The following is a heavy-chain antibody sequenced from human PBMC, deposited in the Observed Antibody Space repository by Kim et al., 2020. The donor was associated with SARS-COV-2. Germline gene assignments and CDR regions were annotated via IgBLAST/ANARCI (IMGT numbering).Heavy chain of an antibody. J-gene: IGHJ6*02. CDR1: GGTFSSYA. CDR2: IIPIFGTA. D-gene: IGHD4-17*01. Sequence: SVKVSCKASGGTFSSYAISWVRQAPGQGLEWMGGIIPIFGTANYAQKFQGRVTITADESTSTAYMELSSLRSEDMAVYYCARGGYGDSDYYYYYGMDVWGQGTTVTVSS. V-gene: IGHV1-69*13. CDR3: ARGGYGDSDYYYYYGMDV.